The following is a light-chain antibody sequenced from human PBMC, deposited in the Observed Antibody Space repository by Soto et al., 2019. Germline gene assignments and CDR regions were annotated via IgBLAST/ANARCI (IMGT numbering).Light chain of an antibody. Sequence: DIQLTQSPSFLSASVGDRVTITCRASQGISSYLAWYQQKPGKAPKLLIYGASTLQSGVPSRFSGSGSGTDFTLTISSLQPEDFATYYCQQLESYPSTFGGGTKVDI. V-gene: IGKV1-9*01. CDR3: QQLESYPST. J-gene: IGKJ4*01. CDR1: QGISSY. CDR2: GAS.